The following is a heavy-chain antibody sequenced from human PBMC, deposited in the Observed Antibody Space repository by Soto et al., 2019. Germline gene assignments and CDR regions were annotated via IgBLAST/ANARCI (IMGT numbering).Heavy chain of an antibody. V-gene: IGHV3-30*04. Sequence: GGSLRLSCAASGFTFSGYEMHWVRQSPGKGLEWVAFTSYDGSNNYYTDSVRGRFTMTRDNSKNLLSLQMNSLRTEDTAVYYCVRRSTLSYYAVDVWGQGTTVTVSS. CDR1: GFTFSGYE. CDR2: TSYDGSNN. J-gene: IGHJ6*02. D-gene: IGHD4-4*01. CDR3: VRRSTLSYYAVDV.